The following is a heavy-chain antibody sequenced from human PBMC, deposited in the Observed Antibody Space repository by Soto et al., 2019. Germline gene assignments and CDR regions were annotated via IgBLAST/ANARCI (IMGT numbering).Heavy chain of an antibody. Sequence: PGGSLRLSCAASGFTFSSYAMSWVRQAPGKGLEWVSAISGSGGSTYYADSVKGRFTISRDNSKNTLYLQMNSLRAEDTAVYYCAKPSYDYIWGSYRQGATNFDYWGQGTLVTVSS. D-gene: IGHD3-16*02. J-gene: IGHJ4*02. V-gene: IGHV3-23*01. CDR3: AKPSYDYIWGSYRQGATNFDY. CDR1: GFTFSSYA. CDR2: ISGSGGST.